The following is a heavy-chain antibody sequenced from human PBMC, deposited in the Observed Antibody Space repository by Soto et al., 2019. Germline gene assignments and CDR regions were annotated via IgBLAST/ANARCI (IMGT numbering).Heavy chain of an antibody. Sequence: ASVKVSCKASGYTFTSYDINWVRQAAGHGLEWMGWMDPKSGYTDYAQKFQGRITMTRNTSISTAYMELSSLRSEDTAVYYCARGRGWRDNWGQGTLVTVSS. CDR1: GYTFTSYD. CDR2: MDPKSGYT. CDR3: ARGRGWRDN. V-gene: IGHV1-8*01. J-gene: IGHJ4*02. D-gene: IGHD6-19*01.